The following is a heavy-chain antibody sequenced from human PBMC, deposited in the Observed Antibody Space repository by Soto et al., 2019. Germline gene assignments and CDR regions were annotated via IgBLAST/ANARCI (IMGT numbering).Heavy chain of an antibody. CDR1: GGSISSNY. V-gene: IGHV4-4*07. CDR3: ASLQNNWFDP. J-gene: IGHJ5*02. CDR2: IYMSGST. Sequence: PSETLSLTCTVFGGSISSNYWTWIRQTAGKGLEWIGRIYMSGSTNYNPSLKSRVTMSMDTSSNQFSLKLRFVTAADTAVYYCASLQNNWFDPWGQGTLVTVSS.